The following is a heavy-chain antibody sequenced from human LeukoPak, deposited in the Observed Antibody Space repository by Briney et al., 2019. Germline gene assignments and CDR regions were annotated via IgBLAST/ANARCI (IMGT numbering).Heavy chain of an antibody. CDR1: GGSISSYY. V-gene: IGHV4-59*01. D-gene: IGHD3-22*01. J-gene: IGHJ1*01. CDR3: ARLKYYYDSSGYRAEYFQH. Sequence: SEALSLTCTVSGGSISSYYWSWIRQPPGKGLEWIGYIYYSGSTNYNPSLKSRVTISVYTSKNQFSLKLSSVTAADTAVYYCARLKYYYDSSGYRAEYFQHWGQGTLVTVSS. CDR2: IYYSGST.